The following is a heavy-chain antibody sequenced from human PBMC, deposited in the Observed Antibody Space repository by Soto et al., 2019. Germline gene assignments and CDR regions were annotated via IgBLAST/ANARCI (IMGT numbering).Heavy chain of an antibody. J-gene: IGHJ4*02. D-gene: IGHD3-22*01. CDR3: TTDPQMPHYYGSSGYSSLLEH. CDR2: IKSKTDGGTP. V-gene: IGHV3-15*01. Sequence: EVQLVESGGGVVKPGGSLRLSCAASGFTFSNAWMSWVRQAPGKGLEWVGRIKSKTDGGTPDYAAPVKGRFTMSRDDSKNPMYQQMKRLIIEDTAVYYCTTDPQMPHYYGSSGYSSLLEHWGPGTLVPLSP. CDR1: GFTFSNAW.